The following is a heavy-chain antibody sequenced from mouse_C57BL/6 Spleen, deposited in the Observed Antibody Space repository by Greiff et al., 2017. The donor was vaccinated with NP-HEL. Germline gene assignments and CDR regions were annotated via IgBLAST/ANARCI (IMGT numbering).Heavy chain of an antibody. V-gene: IGHV1-53*01. Sequence: QVQLQQPGTGLVKPGASGKLSCKASGYTFTSYWMHWVKQRPGQGLEWIGNINPSTGGTNYNEKFTSKATLTVDISSRTAYMQLSSLTSEDSAVYYCLQLRLRFAYWGQGTLVTVSA. J-gene: IGHJ3*01. CDR2: INPSTGGT. D-gene: IGHD3-2*02. CDR3: LQLRLRFAY. CDR1: GYTFTSYW.